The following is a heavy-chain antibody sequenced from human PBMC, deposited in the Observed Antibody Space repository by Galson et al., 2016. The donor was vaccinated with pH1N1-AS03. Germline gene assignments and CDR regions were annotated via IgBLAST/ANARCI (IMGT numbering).Heavy chain of an antibody. J-gene: IGHJ4*02. V-gene: IGHV1-18*01. D-gene: IGHD2/OR15-2a*01. CDR2: ISTYNGNT. CDR3: AREALNSRYIDF. Sequence: SVKVSCKASGYIFVDYNIYWARQAPGQGLEWMGWISTYNGNTDYAPMLQGRVTMTTDTSTSTAYMELRSLKSDDTAVYYCAREALNSRYIDFWGQGTLVTVSS. CDR1: GYIFVDYN.